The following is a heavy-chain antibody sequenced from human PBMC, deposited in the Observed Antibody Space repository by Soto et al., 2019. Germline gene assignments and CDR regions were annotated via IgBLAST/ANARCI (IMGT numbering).Heavy chain of an antibody. J-gene: IGHJ4*02. CDR2: IYHSGST. V-gene: IGHV4-30-2*01. CDR3: ASGQELVRNY. Sequence: QLQLQESGSGLVKPSQTLSLTCAVSGGSISSGGYSWSWIRQPPGKGLEWIGYIYHSGSTYYNPSLTGRFTISEDRSKNQFSLKLSSVSAADTAGNYCASGQELVRNYWGQGPLVPVSS. CDR1: GGSISSGGYS. D-gene: IGHD6-13*01.